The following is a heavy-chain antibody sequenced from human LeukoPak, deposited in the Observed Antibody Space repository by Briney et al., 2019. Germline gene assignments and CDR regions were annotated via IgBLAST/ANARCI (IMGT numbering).Heavy chain of an antibody. CDR1: GFTFSSYW. D-gene: IGHD3-16*02. V-gene: IGHV3-7*01. J-gene: IGHJ4*02. CDR3: AKSRHSYGWYPGY. CDR2: IKQDGSAK. Sequence: PGGSLRLSCAASGFTFSSYWMSWVRQAPGKGLEWVANIKQDGSAKNYGDSVKGRFTISRDNAKNSLYLQMNSLRVEDTAVYYCAKSRHSYGWYPGYWGQGTLVTVSS.